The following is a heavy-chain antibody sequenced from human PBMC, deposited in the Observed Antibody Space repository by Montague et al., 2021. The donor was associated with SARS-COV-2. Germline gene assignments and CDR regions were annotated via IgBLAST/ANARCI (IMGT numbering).Heavy chain of an antibody. Sequence: SETLPLTCTVSGGSISSSSYYWGWIRQPPGKGLEWIGSIYYSGSTYYNPSLETRVNISVDTSNNLFSLRLSSVTAADTAMYFCARVRLFYYLDYWGQGTLVTVSS. CDR2: IYYSGST. V-gene: IGHV4-39*07. D-gene: IGHD2/OR15-2a*01. J-gene: IGHJ4*02. CDR3: ARVRLFYYLDY. CDR1: GGSISSSSYY.